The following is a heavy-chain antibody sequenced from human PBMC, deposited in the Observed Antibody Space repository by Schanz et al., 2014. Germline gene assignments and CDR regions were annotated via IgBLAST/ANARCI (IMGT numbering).Heavy chain of an antibody. CDR1: GFTFTNYA. CDR2: ISGSGGST. CDR3: AKHVRSLTGNDY. V-gene: IGHV3-23*04. J-gene: IGHJ4*02. Sequence: AQLVESGGGLVQPGGSLRLSCAASGFTFTNYAMTWVRQAPGKGLEWVSAISGSGGSTVYADSVKGRFTISRDNSKNTLYLQINSLRAEDTAVYYCAKHVRSLTGNDYWGQGTLVTVSS. D-gene: IGHD3-9*01.